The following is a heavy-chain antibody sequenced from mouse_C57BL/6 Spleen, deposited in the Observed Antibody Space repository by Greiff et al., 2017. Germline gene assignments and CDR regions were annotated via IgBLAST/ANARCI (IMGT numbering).Heavy chain of an antibody. J-gene: IGHJ2*01. V-gene: IGHV1-59*01. CDR1: GYTFTSYW. CDR3: ARNPSSYGYFDY. Sequence: QVQLQQPGAELVRPGTSVKLSCKASGYTFTSYWMHWVKQRPGQGLEWIGVIDPSDSYTNYNQKFKGKATLTVDTSSSTAYMQLSSLTSEDSAVYYCARNPSSYGYFDYWGQGTTLTVSS. D-gene: IGHD1-1*01. CDR2: IDPSDSYT.